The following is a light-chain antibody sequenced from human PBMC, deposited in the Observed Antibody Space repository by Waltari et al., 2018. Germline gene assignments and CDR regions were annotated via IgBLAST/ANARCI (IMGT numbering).Light chain of an antibody. V-gene: IGKV3-20*01. CDR2: GAS. CDR1: QSVGRT. Sequence: LVLTQSPGTLSLSPVERDTLSCRASQSVGRTLAWYQKRPGQAPRLLIYGASTRATAIPDRFSGSGSGTDFSLTISRLEPEDFAVYYCQHYVRLPVTFGQGTTVEIK. CDR3: QHYVRLPVT. J-gene: IGKJ1*01.